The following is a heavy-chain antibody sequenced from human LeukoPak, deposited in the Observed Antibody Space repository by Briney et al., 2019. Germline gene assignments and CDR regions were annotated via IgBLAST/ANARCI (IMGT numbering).Heavy chain of an antibody. CDR2: IYYSGNT. CDR1: GDSISSYY. Sequence: SETLSLTCTVSGDSISSYYWTWIRQPPGKGLEWIGYIYYSGNTNYNPSLKSRVTISLDTSRNQFSLKLTSVTAADTAMYYCARRKAKTPNYFDYWGQGALVTVSS. V-gene: IGHV4-59*08. J-gene: IGHJ4*02. CDR3: ARRKAKTPNYFDY.